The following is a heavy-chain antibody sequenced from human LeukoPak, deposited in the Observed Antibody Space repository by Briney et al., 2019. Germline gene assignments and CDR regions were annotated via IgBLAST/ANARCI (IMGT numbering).Heavy chain of an antibody. D-gene: IGHD3-22*01. CDR2: IYYSGST. J-gene: IGHJ4*02. CDR3: ARADYYYDSSGYTYLFDY. V-gene: IGHV4-59*01. CDR1: GGSISYYY. Sequence: SETLSLTCTVSGGSISYYYWGWIRQPPGKGLEWIGYIYYSGSTNYHPSLKSRVTISVDTSKNQFSLNLSFVTAADTAVYYCARADYYYDSSGYTYLFDYWGQGILVTVSS.